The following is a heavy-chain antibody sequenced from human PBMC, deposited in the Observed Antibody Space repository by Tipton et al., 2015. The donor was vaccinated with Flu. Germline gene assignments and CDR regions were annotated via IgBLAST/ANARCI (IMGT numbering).Heavy chain of an antibody. CDR2: ISGSGGST. V-gene: IGHV3-23*01. CDR3: ARSVVPAAIDY. J-gene: IGHJ4*02. Sequence: GSLRLSCGASGFTFSSYAMSWVRQVPGKGLEWVSVISGSGGSTYYADSVKGRSTISRDNSQTTLYLQMNSLRAEDTAVYYCARSVVPAAIDYWGQGTLVTVSS. CDR1: GFTFSSYA. D-gene: IGHD2-2*01.